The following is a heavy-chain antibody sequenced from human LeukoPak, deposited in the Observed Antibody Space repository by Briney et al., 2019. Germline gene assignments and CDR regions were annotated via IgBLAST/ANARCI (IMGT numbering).Heavy chain of an antibody. CDR1: GFTFSSYG. CDR2: ISYDGSNK. D-gene: IGHD2-2*01. V-gene: IGHV3-30*18. J-gene: IGHJ4*02. Sequence: GGSLRLSCAASGFTFSSYGMHWVRQAPGKGLEWVAVISYDGSNKYYADSVKGRFTISRDNSKNTLYLQMNSLRAEDTAVYYCAKDALRTKNYYFDYWGQGTLVTVSS. CDR3: AKDALRTKNYYFDY.